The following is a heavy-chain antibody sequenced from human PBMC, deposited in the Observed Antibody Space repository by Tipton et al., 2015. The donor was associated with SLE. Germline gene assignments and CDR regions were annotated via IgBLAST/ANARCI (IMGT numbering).Heavy chain of an antibody. V-gene: IGHV4-59*07. CDR3: SRSAGGSHYPFSFDL. CDR1: GASISTFY. CDR2: IYYSGTT. J-gene: IGHJ4*02. D-gene: IGHD1-26*01. Sequence: TLSLTCTVSGASISTFYWSWIRQPPGKGLEWIGFIYYSGTTNNNPSLKSRVTISVDTSKNQISLRLTSATAADSAVYYCSRSAGGSHYPFSFDLWGQGTQVTVSS.